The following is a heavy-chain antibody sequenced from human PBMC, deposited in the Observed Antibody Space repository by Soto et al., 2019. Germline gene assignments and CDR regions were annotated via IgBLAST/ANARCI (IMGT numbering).Heavy chain of an antibody. J-gene: IGHJ6*02. CDR3: ARDRGYCTNGVCPHSDYYYYGMDV. D-gene: IGHD2-8*01. Sequence: SDTLSLTCAGSRLSIRSSNWWSRACQPLGQGLEWIGEIYHSGSTNYNPSLKSRVTISVDKSKNQFSLKLSSVTAADTAVYYCARDRGYCTNGVCPHSDYYYYGMDVWGQGTTVT. CDR1: RLSIRSSNW. CDR2: IYHSGST. V-gene: IGHV4-4*02.